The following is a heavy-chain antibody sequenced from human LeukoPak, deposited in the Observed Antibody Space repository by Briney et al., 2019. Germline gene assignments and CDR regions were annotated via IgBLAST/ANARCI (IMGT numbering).Heavy chain of an antibody. D-gene: IGHD3-9*01. J-gene: IGHJ4*02. CDR1: GYTFTGYY. CDR3: ARATDVLRYFDWFYSDY. CDR2: INPNSGGT. V-gene: IGHV1-2*06. Sequence: ASVKVSCKASGYTFTGYYMHWVRQAPGQGLEWMGRINPNSGGTNYAQKFQGRVTMTRDTSISTAYMELSRLRSDDTAVYYCARATDVLRYFDWFYSDYWGQGTLVTVSS.